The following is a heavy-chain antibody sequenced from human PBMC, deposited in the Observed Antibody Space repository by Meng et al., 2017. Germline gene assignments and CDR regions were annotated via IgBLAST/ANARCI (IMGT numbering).Heavy chain of an antibody. CDR2: ISSSSSYI. Sequence: VMWVEAGGVLVKPGGLLSLSCAASGFTFSSYSMNWVRQAPGKGLEWVSSISSSSSYIYYADSVKGRFTISRDNAKNSLYLQMNSLRAEDTAVYYCARDRWGHWYSDLWGRGTLVTVSS. D-gene: IGHD2-21*02. CDR3: ARDRWGHWYSDL. J-gene: IGHJ2*01. V-gene: IGHV3-21*01. CDR1: GFTFSSYS.